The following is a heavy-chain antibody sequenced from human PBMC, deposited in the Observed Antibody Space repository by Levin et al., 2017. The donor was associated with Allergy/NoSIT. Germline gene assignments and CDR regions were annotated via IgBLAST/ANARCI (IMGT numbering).Heavy chain of an antibody. CDR3: ARDRRPSSRYCSGGSCWGPSWFDP. CDR2: IYHSGST. J-gene: IGHJ5*02. V-gene: IGHV4-30-2*01. CDR1: GGSISSGGYS. Sequence: PSETLSLTCAVSGGSISSGGYSWSWIRQPPGKGLEWIGYIYHSGSTYYNPSLKSRVTISVDRSKNQFSLKLSSVTAADTAVYYCARDRRPSSRYCSGGSCWGPSWFDPWGQGTLVTVSS. D-gene: IGHD2-15*01.